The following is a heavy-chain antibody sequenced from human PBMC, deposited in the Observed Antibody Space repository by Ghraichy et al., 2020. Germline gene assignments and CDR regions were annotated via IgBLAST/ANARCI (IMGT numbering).Heavy chain of an antibody. V-gene: IGHV4-30-4*01. CDR3: ARDSITMIVPDY. Sequence: SETLSLTCTVSGGSISSGDYYWSWIRQPPGKGLEWIGYIYYSGSTYYNPSLKSRVTISVDTSKNQFSLKLSSVTAADTAVYYCARDSITMIVPDYWGQGTLVTVSS. D-gene: IGHD3-22*01. J-gene: IGHJ4*02. CDR1: GGSISSGDYY. CDR2: IYYSGST.